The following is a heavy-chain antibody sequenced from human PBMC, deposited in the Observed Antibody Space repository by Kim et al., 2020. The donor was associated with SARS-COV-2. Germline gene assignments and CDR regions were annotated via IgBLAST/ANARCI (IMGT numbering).Heavy chain of an antibody. J-gene: IGHJ5*02. Sequence: SETLSLTCTVSGGSISSYYWSWIRQPPGKGLEWIGYIYYSGSTNYNPSLKSRVTISVDTSKNQFSLKLSSVTAADTAVYYCARDRGLGNWFDPWGQGTLVTVSS. CDR2: IYYSGST. CDR1: GGSISSYY. D-gene: IGHD3-10*01. V-gene: IGHV4-59*01. CDR3: ARDRGLGNWFDP.